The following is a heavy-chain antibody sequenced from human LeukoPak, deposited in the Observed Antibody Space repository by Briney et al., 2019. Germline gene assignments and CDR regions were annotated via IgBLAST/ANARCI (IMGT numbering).Heavy chain of an antibody. CDR1: GFTFSSYA. CDR2: ISYDGSNK. J-gene: IGHJ4*02. CDR3: ARDSGDSSSSAYIDY. Sequence: GGSLRLSCAASGFTFSSYAMHWVRQTPGKGLEWVAVISYDGSNKYYADSVKGRFTISRDNSKNTLYLQMNSLRAEDTAVYYCARDSGDSSSSAYIDYWGQGTLVTVSS. D-gene: IGHD6-6*01. V-gene: IGHV3-30-3*01.